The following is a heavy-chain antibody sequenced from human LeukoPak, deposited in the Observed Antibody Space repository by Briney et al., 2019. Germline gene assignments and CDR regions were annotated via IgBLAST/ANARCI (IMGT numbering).Heavy chain of an antibody. CDR3: ARQRILMTTGGGDLGY. CDR2: IGDSGVIT. V-gene: IGHV3-23*01. D-gene: IGHD1-1*01. Sequence: GGSLRLSCAASGFTFSSYAMSWVRQAPGKGLEWVSAIGDSGVITYYTDSVKGRFTISRDNSKNTLYLQMNSLRAEDTAVYYCARQRILMTTGGGDLGYWGQGTLVTVSS. J-gene: IGHJ4*02. CDR1: GFTFSSYA.